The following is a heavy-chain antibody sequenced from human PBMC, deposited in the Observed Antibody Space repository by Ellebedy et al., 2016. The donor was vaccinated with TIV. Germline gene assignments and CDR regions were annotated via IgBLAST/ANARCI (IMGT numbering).Heavy chain of an antibody. CDR3: ARERGYNYGDAFDI. CDR1: GFTFSNYW. V-gene: IGHV3-74*01. Sequence: GESLKISCAASGFTFSNYWMHWVRQAPGKGLVWVSRINNDGSTISYVDAVEGRFTISRDNAKNTMSLQMNSLRAEDTAVYYCARERGYNYGDAFDIWGQGTMVTVSS. CDR2: INNDGSTI. J-gene: IGHJ3*02. D-gene: IGHD5-18*01.